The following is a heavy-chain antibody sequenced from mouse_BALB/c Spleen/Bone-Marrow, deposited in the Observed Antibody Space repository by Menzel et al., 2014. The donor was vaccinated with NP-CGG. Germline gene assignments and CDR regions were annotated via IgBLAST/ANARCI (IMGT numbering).Heavy chain of an antibody. D-gene: IGHD1-2*01. CDR3: ARLHYYGYGTY. CDR2: INPDSSTI. J-gene: IGHJ3*01. CDR1: GFDFXRYW. V-gene: IGHV4-1*02. Sequence: EVKVVESGGGLVQPGGSLKLSCAASGFDFXRYWMSWVRQAPGKGLEWIGEINPDSSTINYTPSLKDKFIISRDNAKNTLYLQMSKVRSEDTALYYCARLHYYGYGTYWGQGTLVTVSA.